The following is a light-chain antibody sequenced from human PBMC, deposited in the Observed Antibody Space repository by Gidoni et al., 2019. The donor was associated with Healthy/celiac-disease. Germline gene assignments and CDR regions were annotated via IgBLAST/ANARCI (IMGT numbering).Light chain of an antibody. CDR3: QQYHSYPRT. Sequence: EIPMTQTPSTLPASVGDRVTIQCRASQSISSWLAWYQQKPGKAPKLLIYKASSLESGVPSRFSGSGSGTEFTLTISSLQPDDLATYYCQQYHSYPRTFXQXTKLEIK. CDR2: KAS. CDR1: QSISSW. J-gene: IGKJ2*01. V-gene: IGKV1-5*03.